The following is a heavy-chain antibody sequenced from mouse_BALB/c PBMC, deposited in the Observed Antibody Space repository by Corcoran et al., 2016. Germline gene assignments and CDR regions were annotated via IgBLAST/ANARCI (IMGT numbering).Heavy chain of an antibody. Sequence: EAQLQQSGAELEKPGASVKLSCTASGFNIKDTYMHWVKQRPEQGLEWIGRIDPANGNTKYDPKFQGKATITADTSSNTAYLQLSGLTSEDTAVYYCARWDWYFDVLGAGTTVTVSS. V-gene: IGHV14-3*02. J-gene: IGHJ1*01. CDR3: ARWDWYFDV. CDR2: IDPANGNT. CDR1: GFNIKDTY.